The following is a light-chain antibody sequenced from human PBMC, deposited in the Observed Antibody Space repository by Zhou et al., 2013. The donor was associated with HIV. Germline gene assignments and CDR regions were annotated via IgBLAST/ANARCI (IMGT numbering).Light chain of an antibody. CDR3: QQSYSVPPT. Sequence: DIQMTQSPSSVSASVGDTVTITCRASEDISSSLAWYQHAPGRGPKLLIYGASKLQGGVPSRFSGSGSGTEFTLTINSLQPEDFATYFCQQSYSVPPTFGQGTKLEI. CDR2: GAS. J-gene: IGKJ2*01. CDR1: EDISSS. V-gene: IGKV1-12*01.